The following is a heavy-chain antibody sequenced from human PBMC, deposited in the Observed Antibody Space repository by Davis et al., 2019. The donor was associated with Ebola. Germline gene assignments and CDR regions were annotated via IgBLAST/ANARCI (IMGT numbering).Heavy chain of an antibody. Sequence: ASVKASCKASGYTFTSYYMHWVRQAPGQGLEWMGIINPSGGSTSYAQKFQGRVTMTRDTSTSTVYMELSSLRSEDTAVYYCARGITMIVTWSWFDPWGQGTLVTVSS. CDR2: INPSGGST. V-gene: IGHV1-46*01. D-gene: IGHD3-22*01. J-gene: IGHJ5*02. CDR1: GYTFTSYY. CDR3: ARGITMIVTWSWFDP.